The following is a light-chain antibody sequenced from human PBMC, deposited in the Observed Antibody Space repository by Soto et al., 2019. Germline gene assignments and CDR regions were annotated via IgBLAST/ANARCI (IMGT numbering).Light chain of an antibody. CDR1: QSASSSY. CDR3: QHYGASPWT. J-gene: IGKJ1*01. Sequence: IVLTQSPRTLSLSPGERDTLSXSASQSASSSYLAWYQQRPGQAPRLLIYGASSRATGIPDRFSGSGSGTDFTLTISRLEPEDFAVYYCQHYGASPWTFGQGTKVDIK. V-gene: IGKV3-20*01. CDR2: GAS.